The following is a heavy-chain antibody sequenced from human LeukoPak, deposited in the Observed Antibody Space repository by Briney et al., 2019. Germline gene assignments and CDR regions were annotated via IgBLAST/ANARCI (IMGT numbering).Heavy chain of an antibody. CDR1: GGSVSSGSYY. J-gene: IGHJ4*02. V-gene: IGHV4-61*01. D-gene: IGHD5-12*01. CDR3: ASSDYDLSGFDY. Sequence: SETLSLTCTVSGGSVSSGSYYWSWIRQPPGKGLEWIGYIYYSGSTNYNPSLKSRVTISVDTSKNQFSLKLSSVTAADTAVYYCASSDYDLSGFDYWGQGTLVTVSS. CDR2: IYYSGST.